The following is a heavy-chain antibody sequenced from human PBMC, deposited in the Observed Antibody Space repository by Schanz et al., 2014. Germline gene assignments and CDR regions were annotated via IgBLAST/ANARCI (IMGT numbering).Heavy chain of an antibody. CDR2: IATSSSTR. V-gene: IGHV3-48*01. J-gene: IGHJ4*02. Sequence: EGQLAESGGGLVQPGGSLRLSCAVSGFDFNSYSMNWVRQVPGKGLEWLSYIATSSSTRHYADSVKGRVTISRDNAKNSLYLQMNSLRAEDTAVYYCAKQIHYDILTVTRNWGQGTLVTVSS. CDR3: AKQIHYDILTVTRN. D-gene: IGHD3-9*01. CDR1: GFDFNSYS.